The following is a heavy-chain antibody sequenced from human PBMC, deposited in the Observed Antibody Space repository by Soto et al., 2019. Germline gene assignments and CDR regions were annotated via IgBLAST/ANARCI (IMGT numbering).Heavy chain of an antibody. CDR1: GGSITSSGSY. V-gene: IGHV4-39*01. D-gene: IGHD3-10*01. J-gene: IGHJ6*02. Sequence: PSETLSLTCTVSGGSITSSGSYWGWIRQPPGKGLEWIGTVSYSGSTYYNPSLNSRVAISLGTSKNQFSLNLRSVAATDTALYFCTRRYSYGSGKHAMDVWGQGTTVTVSS. CDR3: TRRYSYGSGKHAMDV. CDR2: VSYSGST.